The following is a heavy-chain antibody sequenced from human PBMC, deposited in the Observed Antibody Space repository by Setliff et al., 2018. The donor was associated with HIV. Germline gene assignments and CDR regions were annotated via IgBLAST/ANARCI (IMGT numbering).Heavy chain of an antibody. V-gene: IGHV4-34*01. CDR1: GGSFINYF. CDR3: ARGPVVVIPAPRWRWFDP. CDR2: ITHSGST. Sequence: SETLSLTCAVYGGSFINYFWSWIRQSPGKGLEWIGEITHSGSTNYNPSLKSRVTISVDTSKNQFSLKLTSVTAADTAVYYCARGPVVVIPAPRWRWFDPWGRGTLVTVSS. D-gene: IGHD2-2*01. J-gene: IGHJ5*02.